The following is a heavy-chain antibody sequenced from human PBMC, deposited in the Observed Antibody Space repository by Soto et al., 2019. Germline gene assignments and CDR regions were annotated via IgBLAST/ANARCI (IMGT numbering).Heavy chain of an antibody. CDR1: GFTFSSYW. CDR2: IKQDGSEK. CDR3: ARALGDWLLSPWYGMDV. J-gene: IGHJ6*02. V-gene: IGHV3-7*01. D-gene: IGHD3-9*01. Sequence: GGSLRLSCAASGFTFSSYWMSWVRQAPGKGLEWVANIKQDGSEKYYVDSVKGRFTISRDNAKNSLYLQMNSLRAEDTAVYYCARALGDWLLSPWYGMDVWGQGTTVTVSS.